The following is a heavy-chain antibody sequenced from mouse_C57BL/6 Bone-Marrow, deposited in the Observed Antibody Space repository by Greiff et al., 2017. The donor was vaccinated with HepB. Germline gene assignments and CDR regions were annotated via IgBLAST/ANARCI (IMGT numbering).Heavy chain of an antibody. D-gene: IGHD1-1*01. CDR3: ARHVYYGSSHWYFDV. CDR2: FYPGSGSI. CDR1: GYTFTSYW. J-gene: IGHJ1*03. V-gene: IGHV1-62-2*01. Sequence: QVQLQQSGAELAKPGASVKLSCKASGYTFTSYWMHWVKQRPGQGLEWIGWFYPGSGSIKYNEKFKDKATLTADKSSSTVYMELSRLTSEDSAVYFCARHVYYGSSHWYFDVWGTGTTVTVSS.